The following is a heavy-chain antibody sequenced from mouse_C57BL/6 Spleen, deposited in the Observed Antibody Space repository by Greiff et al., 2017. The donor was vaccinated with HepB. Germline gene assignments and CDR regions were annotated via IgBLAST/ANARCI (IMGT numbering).Heavy chain of an antibody. CDR2: IYPGDGDT. Sequence: QVQLQQSGPELVKPGASVKISCKASGYAFSSSWMNWVKQRPGKGLEWIGRIYPGDGDTNYNGKFKGKATLTADKSSSTAYMQLRSLTSEDSAVYFCAREGMVTSYWYFDVWGTGTTVTVSS. D-gene: IGHD2-3*01. CDR1: GYAFSSSW. J-gene: IGHJ1*03. V-gene: IGHV1-82*01. CDR3: AREGMVTSYWYFDV.